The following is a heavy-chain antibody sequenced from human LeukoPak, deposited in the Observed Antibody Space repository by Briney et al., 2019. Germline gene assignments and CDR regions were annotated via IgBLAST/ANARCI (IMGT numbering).Heavy chain of an antibody. V-gene: IGHV1-18*01. J-gene: IGHJ4*02. CDR1: GYTFTSYG. CDR3: ARGGAIDSSSPEIDY. CDR2: ISAYNGNT. D-gene: IGHD6-6*01. Sequence: ASVKVSCKASGYTFTSYGISWVRQAPGQGLEWMGWISAYNGNTNYAQKLQGRVTMTTDTSTSTAYMELRSLRSDDTAVYYCARGGAIDSSSPEIDYWGQGTLVTVSS.